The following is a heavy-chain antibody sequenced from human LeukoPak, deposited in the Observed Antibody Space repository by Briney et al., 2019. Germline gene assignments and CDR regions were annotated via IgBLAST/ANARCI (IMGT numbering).Heavy chain of an antibody. J-gene: IGHJ6*03. CDR3: AREVILCYYYMDV. V-gene: IGHV4-34*01. CDR2: INHSGST. CDR1: GGSFSRYL. D-gene: IGHD3-10*01. Sequence: SETLSLTCAVYGGSFSRYLWSWIRQPPGKGLEWIGEINHSGSTNYNPSLKSRVTISVDTSKNQFSLKLSSVTAADTAVYYCAREVILCYYYMDVWGKGTTVTVSS.